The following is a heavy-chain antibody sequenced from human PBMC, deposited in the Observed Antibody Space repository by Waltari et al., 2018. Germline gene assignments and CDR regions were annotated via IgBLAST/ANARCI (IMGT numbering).Heavy chain of an antibody. D-gene: IGHD2-2*01. CDR2: ISGNNGHT. Sequence: QALLLQSGATETNPGPSLKVSCKASGYIFNNYGISEVRQAPGQGLEWLGWISGNNGHTNFAQKFLGRLTMAKDTSTNTVYMELSRLTSDDTAVYYCAKDRHQLIEEGFLLALDPWGQGTLVTVSS. CDR1: GYIFNNYG. CDR3: AKDRHQLIEEGFLLALDP. J-gene: IGHJ5*02. V-gene: IGHV1-18*04.